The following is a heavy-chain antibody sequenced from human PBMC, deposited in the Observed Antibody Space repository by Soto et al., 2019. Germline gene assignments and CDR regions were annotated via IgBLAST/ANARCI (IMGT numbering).Heavy chain of an antibody. CDR3: ARNPLWFGESSYYYYGMDV. D-gene: IGHD3-10*01. J-gene: IGHJ6*02. V-gene: IGHV4-34*01. CDR1: GGSFSGYH. CDR2: INHSGST. Sequence: WETLSLTCAVYGGSFSGYHWSWIRQPPGKGLEWIGEINHSGSTNYNPSLKSRVTISVDTSKNQFSLKLSSVTAADTAVYYCARNPLWFGESSYYYYGMDVWGQGTTVTVS.